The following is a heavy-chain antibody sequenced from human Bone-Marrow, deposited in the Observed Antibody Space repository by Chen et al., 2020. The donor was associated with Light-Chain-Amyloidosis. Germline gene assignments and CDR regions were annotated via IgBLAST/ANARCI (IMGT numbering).Heavy chain of an antibody. D-gene: IGHD2-15*01. CDR2: IYSGGST. J-gene: IGHJ3*02. V-gene: IGHV3-53*01. CDR3: ARLGYCSGGSCDSYAFDI. Sequence: EVQLVESGGGLIQPGGSLRLSCAASGFTASSNYMSWVRQAPGKGLEWVSVIYSGGSTYYADSVKGRFTISRDNSKNTLYLQMNSLRAEDTAVYYCARLGYCSGGSCDSYAFDIWGQGTMVTVSS. CDR1: GFTASSNY.